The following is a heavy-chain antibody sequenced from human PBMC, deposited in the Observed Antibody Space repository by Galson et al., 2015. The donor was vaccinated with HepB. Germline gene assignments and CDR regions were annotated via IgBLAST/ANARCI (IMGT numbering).Heavy chain of an antibody. CDR1: GFTFSSYG. J-gene: IGHJ4*02. CDR3: AKDPAPQWLATYYFDY. D-gene: IGHD6-19*01. Sequence: SLRLSCAASGFTFSSYGMHWVRQAPGKGLEWVAVISCDGSNKYYADSVKGRFTISRDNSKNTLYLQMNSLRAEDTAVYYCAKDPAPQWLATYYFDYWGQVTLVTVSS. CDR2: ISCDGSNK. V-gene: IGHV3-30*18.